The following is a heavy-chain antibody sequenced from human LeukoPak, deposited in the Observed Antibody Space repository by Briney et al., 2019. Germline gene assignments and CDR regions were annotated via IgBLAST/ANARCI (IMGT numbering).Heavy chain of an antibody. CDR2: ISGSGGST. Sequence: GGSLRLSCAASGLTVSNNYMSWVRQAPGKGLEWVSAISGSGGSTYYADSVKGRFTISRDNSKNTLYLQMNSLRAEDTAVYYCAKDFPWGYYFDYWGQGTLVTVSS. V-gene: IGHV3-23*01. CDR3: AKDFPWGYYFDY. D-gene: IGHD7-27*01. J-gene: IGHJ4*02. CDR1: GLTVSNNY.